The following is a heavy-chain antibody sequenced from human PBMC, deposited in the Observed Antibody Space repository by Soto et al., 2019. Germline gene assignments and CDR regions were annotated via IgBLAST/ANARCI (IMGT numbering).Heavy chain of an antibody. V-gene: IGHV3-30*18. CDR1: GFTFSSYG. J-gene: IGHJ6*02. CDR2: ISYDGSNK. D-gene: IGHD3-10*01. CDR3: AKDLGKYYGSGSYHGPQRYYYYGMDV. Sequence: GGTLRLSCAASGFTFSSYGMHWVRQAPGEGLEWVAVISYDGSNKYYADSVKGRFTISRDNSKNTLYLQMNSLRAEDTAVYYCAKDLGKYYGSGSYHGPQRYYYYGMDVWGQGTTVTVSS.